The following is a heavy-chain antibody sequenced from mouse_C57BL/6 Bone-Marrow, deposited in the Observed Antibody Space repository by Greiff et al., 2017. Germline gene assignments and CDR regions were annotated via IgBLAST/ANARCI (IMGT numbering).Heavy chain of an antibody. CDR3: ARLNYGSSYAMDD. CDR2: IYPRDGST. V-gene: IGHV1-78*01. Sequence: VQLQQSDAELVKPGASVKISCTVSGYTFTDHPIHWMKQRPEQGLEWIGYIYPRDGSTKYNEKFQGKATLTADKSSSTAYMQLNSLTSEDSAVYFCARLNYGSSYAMDDWGQGTSVTVSS. CDR1: GYTFTDHP. J-gene: IGHJ4*01. D-gene: IGHD1-1*01.